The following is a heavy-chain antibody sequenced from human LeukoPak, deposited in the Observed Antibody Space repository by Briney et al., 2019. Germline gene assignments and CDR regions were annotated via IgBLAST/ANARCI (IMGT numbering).Heavy chain of an antibody. D-gene: IGHD3-9*01. Sequence: SETLSLTCTVSGGSISSSSYYWGWIRQPPGKGLEWIGSIYYSGSTYYNPSLKSRVTISVDTSKNQFSLKLSSVTAADTAVYYCAGGHYDILTGYYTYYYYGMDVWGQGTTVTVSS. CDR1: GGSISSSSYY. J-gene: IGHJ6*02. CDR2: IYYSGST. CDR3: AGGHYDILTGYYTYYYYGMDV. V-gene: IGHV4-39*01.